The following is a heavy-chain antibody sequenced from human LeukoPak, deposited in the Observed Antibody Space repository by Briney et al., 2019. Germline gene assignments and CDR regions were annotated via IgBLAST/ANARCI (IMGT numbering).Heavy chain of an antibody. Sequence: GASVKVSCRASGYTFTSYYMHWVRQAPGQGREWIGIINPSGGSTSYAQKFQGRVTMTRDMSTSTVYMELSSLRSEDTAVYYCARDHSSPHFIRAGYNWFDPWGQGTLVTVSS. CDR1: GYTFTSYY. D-gene: IGHD6-13*01. CDR3: ARDHSSPHFIRAGYNWFDP. CDR2: INPSGGST. J-gene: IGHJ5*02. V-gene: IGHV1-46*01.